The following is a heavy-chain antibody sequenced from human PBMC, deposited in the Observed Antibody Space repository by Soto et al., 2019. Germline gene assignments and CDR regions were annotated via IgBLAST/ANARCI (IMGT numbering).Heavy chain of an antibody. D-gene: IGHD1-26*01. J-gene: IGHJ6*02. CDR3: AKRHHNAGGSNGGMDV. CDR2: ITGGGGRGT. CDR1: GFTFSTYA. Sequence: EVQLLESGGGLVQPGGSLRLSCAASGFTFSTYAMRWVRQAPGKGLEWVSSITGGGGRGTYYGDSVKGRFTITRDDSKDTLYLQMESLRADDTAVYHCAKRHHNAGGSNGGMDVWGQGTTVTVSS. V-gene: IGHV3-23*01.